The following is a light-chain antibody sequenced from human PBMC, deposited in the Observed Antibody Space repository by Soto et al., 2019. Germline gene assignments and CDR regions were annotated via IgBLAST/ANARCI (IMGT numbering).Light chain of an antibody. Sequence: QSVLTQPASASGSPGQSVTISCTGTIGDVGGYDYVSWYQQHPGKAPKLMIYEVTKRPLGVPDRFSGSKSGNTASLTVSGLQAEDEADYYCSSYAGSDNTYVFGTGTKVTVL. CDR2: EVT. J-gene: IGLJ1*01. CDR3: SSYAGSDNTYV. V-gene: IGLV2-8*01. CDR1: IGDVGGYDY.